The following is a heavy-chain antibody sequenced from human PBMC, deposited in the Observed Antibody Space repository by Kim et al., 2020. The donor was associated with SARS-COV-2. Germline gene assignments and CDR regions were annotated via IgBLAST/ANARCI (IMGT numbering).Heavy chain of an antibody. CDR2: IYYSGSA. CDR1: GGSISSTTYY. V-gene: IGHV4-39*01. J-gene: IGHJ3*02. CDR3: ARRFDYPNAFDI. Sequence: SETLSLTCTASGGSISSTTYYWGWIRQPPGKGLEWIGRIYYSGSANCNPSLKSRVSISVDTSKNQFSLKLTSVTAADTAVYYCARRFDYPNAFDIWGQGT. D-gene: IGHD4-17*01.